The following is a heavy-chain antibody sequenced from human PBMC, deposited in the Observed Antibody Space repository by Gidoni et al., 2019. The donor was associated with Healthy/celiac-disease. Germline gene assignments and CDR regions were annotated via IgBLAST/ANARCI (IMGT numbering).Heavy chain of an antibody. CDR3: ARDHELLRYYYYGMDV. Sequence: QVQLVQSGAEVKKPWASVKVSCKASGYTFTSYGISWVRQAPGQGLEWMGWISAYNGNTNYAQKLQGRVTMTTDTSTSTAYMELRSLRSDDTAVYYCARDHELLRYYYYGMDVWGQGTTVTVSS. J-gene: IGHJ6*02. CDR2: ISAYNGNT. V-gene: IGHV1-18*01. CDR1: GYTFTSYG. D-gene: IGHD2-15*01.